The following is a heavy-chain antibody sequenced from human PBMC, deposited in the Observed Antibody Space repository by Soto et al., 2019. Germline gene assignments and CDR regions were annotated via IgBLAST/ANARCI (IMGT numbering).Heavy chain of an antibody. V-gene: IGHV1-69*01. CDR1: GGTFSSYA. Sequence: QVQLVQSGAEVKKPGSSVKVSCKASGGTFSSYAISWVRQAPGQGLEWMGGIIPIFGTANYAQKFQGRVTITVDESTSTAYMELSSLRSEDTAVYYCARDGWVEEMATITRLAFDIWGQGTMVTVSS. CDR3: ARDGWVEEMATITRLAFDI. CDR2: IIPIFGTA. J-gene: IGHJ3*02. D-gene: IGHD5-12*01.